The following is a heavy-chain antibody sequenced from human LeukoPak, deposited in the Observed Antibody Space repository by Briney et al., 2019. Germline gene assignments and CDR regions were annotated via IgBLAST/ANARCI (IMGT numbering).Heavy chain of an antibody. CDR2: IYYSGST. J-gene: IGHJ6*03. CDR1: GGSISSSSYY. Sequence: PSETLSLTCTVSGGSISSSSYYWGWIRQPPGKGLEWIGSIYYSGSTYYNPSLKSRVTISVDTSKNQFSLKLSSVTAADTAVYYCARAKLWFGEDHEDYYYYMDVWGKGTTVTVSS. D-gene: IGHD3-10*01. CDR3: ARAKLWFGEDHEDYYYYMDV. V-gene: IGHV4-39*07.